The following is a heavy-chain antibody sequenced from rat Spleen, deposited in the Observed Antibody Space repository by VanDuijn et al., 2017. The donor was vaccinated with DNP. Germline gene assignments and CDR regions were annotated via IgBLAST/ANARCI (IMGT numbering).Heavy chain of an antibody. D-gene: IGHD1-12*02. CDR2: ITTDGGDT. CDR3: ANFNSYDGTF. CDR1: GFSFNNHG. V-gene: IGHV5S13*01. Sequence: EVQLVESGGTLVQPGRSLKLSCVTSGFSFNNHGLAWVRQAPGQGLEWVASITTDGGDTYYPDSVKGRFTISRDNADNTVYLQMNSLRSEDTATYYCANFNSYDGTFWGQGVMVTVSS. J-gene: IGHJ2*01.